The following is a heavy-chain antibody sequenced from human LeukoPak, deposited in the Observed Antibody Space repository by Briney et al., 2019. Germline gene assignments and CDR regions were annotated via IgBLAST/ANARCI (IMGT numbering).Heavy chain of an antibody. D-gene: IGHD3-10*01. Sequence: GGSLRLSCVVSGFSISSHWMSWVRQAPGKGLEWVASLKEDVSARNLVDSVKGRFTISTDNAKNSPYLQMNSLRVEDTAVYYCARGPTYGSRSDFLEYWGLGTLVTVSS. CDR3: ARGPTYGSRSDFLEY. CDR2: LKEDVSAR. CDR1: GFSISSHW. V-gene: IGHV3-7*01. J-gene: IGHJ4*02.